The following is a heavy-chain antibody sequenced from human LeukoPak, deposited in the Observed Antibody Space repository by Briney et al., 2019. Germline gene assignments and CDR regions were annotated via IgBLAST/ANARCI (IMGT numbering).Heavy chain of an antibody. CDR2: ISIDGSVQ. D-gene: IGHD3-22*01. J-gene: IGHJ4*02. CDR1: GFTFSGYA. Sequence: PGGSLRPSCAASGFTFSGYALHWVRQAPAKGREWVPTISIDGSVQYYPDSVKGRFTISRDNPKNTLYLQMNSLRAEDTAVYYCARDSYSVVGKYDSSGYYGDSWGQGTLVTVSS. CDR3: ARDSYSVVGKYDSSGYYGDS. V-gene: IGHV3-30*04.